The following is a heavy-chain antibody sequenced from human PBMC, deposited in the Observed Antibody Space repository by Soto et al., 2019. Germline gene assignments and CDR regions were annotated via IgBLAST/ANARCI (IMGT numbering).Heavy chain of an antibody. D-gene: IGHD6-6*01. CDR3: ARSYISSSYWFDP. V-gene: IGHV1-46*03. Sequence: ASVKVSCKASGYTFITYFMHWVRQAPGQGLEWMGVIDPSRGTTTYAQKFQDRVTMTRDTSASTVYMELSSLRSEDTAMYYCARSYISSSYWFDPWGQGTLVTVSS. J-gene: IGHJ5*02. CDR1: GYTFITYF. CDR2: IDPSRGTT.